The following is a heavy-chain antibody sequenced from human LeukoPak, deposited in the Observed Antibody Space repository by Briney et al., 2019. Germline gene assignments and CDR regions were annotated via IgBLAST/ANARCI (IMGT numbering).Heavy chain of an antibody. CDR1: GGSISSYY. V-gene: IGHV4-59*01. D-gene: IGHD6-13*01. CDR3: ARSLYSSSWYGYYGMDV. CDR2: IYYSGST. J-gene: IGHJ6*04. Sequence: SETLSHTCTVSGGSISSYYWSWIRQPPGKGLEWIGYIYYSGSTNYNPSLKSRVTISVDTSKNQFSLKLSSVTAADTAVYYCARSLYSSSWYGYYGMDVWGKGTTVTVSS.